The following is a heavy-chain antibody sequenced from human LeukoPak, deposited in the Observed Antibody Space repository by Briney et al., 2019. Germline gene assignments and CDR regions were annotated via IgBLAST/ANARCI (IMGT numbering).Heavy chain of an antibody. CDR1: GYTFTSYY. J-gene: IGHJ4*02. D-gene: IGHD3-10*01. V-gene: IGHV1-46*01. Sequence: ASVKVSCKASGYTFTSYYMHWVRQAPGQGLEWMGIINPSGGSTSYARNFQGRVTMTRDTSTSTVYMDLSSLRFEDTAVYYCARDVGVVREVYLDYWGQGTLVTVSS. CDR2: INPSGGST. CDR3: ARDVGVVREVYLDY.